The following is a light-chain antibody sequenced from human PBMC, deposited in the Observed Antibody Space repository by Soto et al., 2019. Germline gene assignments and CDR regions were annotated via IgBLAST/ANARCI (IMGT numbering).Light chain of an antibody. J-gene: IGKJ1*01. CDR2: AAS. Sequence: EIVMTQSPATLSVSPGERATLSCRASQSVSSNLAWYQHKPGQAPRLLISAASTRATGIPARFSGSGSGTEFTLTISSLQSEDFAVYYCQQYNNWPLTFGQGTKVEIK. CDR3: QQYNNWPLT. CDR1: QSVSSN. V-gene: IGKV3-15*01.